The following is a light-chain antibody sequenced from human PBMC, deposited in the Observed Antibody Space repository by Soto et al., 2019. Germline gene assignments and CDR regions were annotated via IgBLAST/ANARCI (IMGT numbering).Light chain of an antibody. CDR1: QGISNY. V-gene: IGKV1-27*01. J-gene: IGKJ3*01. Sequence: DIQMTQSPSSLSASVGDRVTISCRASQGISNYLAWYQQKPGKAPRLLIYAASSLQSGASFRFTGSGSGTDFTLTISSLQPEDVATYYCQNYNWPPFTFGPGTKVDIK. CDR3: QNYNWPPFT. CDR2: AAS.